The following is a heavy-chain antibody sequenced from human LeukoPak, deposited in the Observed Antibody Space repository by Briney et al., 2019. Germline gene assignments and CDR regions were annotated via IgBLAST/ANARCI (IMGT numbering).Heavy chain of an antibody. D-gene: IGHD6-13*01. V-gene: IGHV1-69*13. CDR3: ASIIAAAGTGPTGYGMDV. J-gene: IGHJ6*02. CDR2: IIPIFGKA. Sequence: SVKVSCKASGGTFSSYAISWVRQAPGQGLEWMGGIIPIFGKANYAQKFQGRVTITADESTSTAYMELSSLRSEDTAVYYCASIIAAAGTGPTGYGMDVWGQGTTVTVSS. CDR1: GGTFSSYA.